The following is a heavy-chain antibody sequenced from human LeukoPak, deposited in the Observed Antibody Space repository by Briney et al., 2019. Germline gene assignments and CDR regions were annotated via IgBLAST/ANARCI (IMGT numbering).Heavy chain of an antibody. CDR1: GFTVSSNY. V-gene: IGHV3-53*01. CDR2: IYSGGDT. CDR3: ARGYYGLNYFDH. J-gene: IGHJ4*02. D-gene: IGHD3-16*01. Sequence: GGSLRLSCAPSGFTVSSNYMSCVPQAPGRGVEWVSAIYSGGDTYYADSVKGRFTISRDNSKNTLYLQMNSLRAEDTAMYYCARGYYGLNYFDHWGQGTLVTVSS.